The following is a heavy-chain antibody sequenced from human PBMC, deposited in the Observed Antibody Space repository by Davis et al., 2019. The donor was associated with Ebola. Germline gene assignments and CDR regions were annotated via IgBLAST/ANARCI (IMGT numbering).Heavy chain of an antibody. CDR2: INPSGGTI. Sequence: ASVKVSCKASAYTFTTYYMHWVRQAPGQGLEWMGVINPSGGTISYAQKLRGRVTMTTDTSTSTVDMELSSLGSEDTAVYYCAMSDSSGDGFDVWGLGTMVTVSS. D-gene: IGHD3-22*01. CDR1: AYTFTTYY. J-gene: IGHJ3*01. CDR3: AMSDSSGDGFDV. V-gene: IGHV1-46*04.